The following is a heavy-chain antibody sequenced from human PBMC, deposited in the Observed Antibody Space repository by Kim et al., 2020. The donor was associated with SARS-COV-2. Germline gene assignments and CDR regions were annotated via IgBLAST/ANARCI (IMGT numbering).Heavy chain of an antibody. V-gene: IGHV3-30*18. Sequence: GGSLRLSCAASGFTFSSYGMHWVRQAPGKGLEWVAVISYDGSNKYYADSVKGRFTISRDNSKNTLYLQMNSLRAEDTAVYYCAKDFEWRPAAGKLYDAFDIWGQGTMVTVSS. CDR2: ISYDGSNK. CDR3: AKDFEWRPAAGKLYDAFDI. J-gene: IGHJ3*02. D-gene: IGHD6-13*01. CDR1: GFTFSSYG.